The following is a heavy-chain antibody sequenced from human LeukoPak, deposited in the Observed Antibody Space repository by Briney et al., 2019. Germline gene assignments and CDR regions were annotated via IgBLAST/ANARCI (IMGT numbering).Heavy chain of an antibody. CDR2: IIPIFGTA. Sequence: SVKVSCKASGGTFSSYAISWVRQAPGQGLEWMGGIIPIFGTANYAQKFQGRVTITADESTSTAYMELSSLRSEDTAVYYCARGNDGSGSPSYYFYYMDVWGKGTTVTISS. D-gene: IGHD3-10*01. CDR1: GGTFSSYA. CDR3: ARGNDGSGSPSYYFYYMDV. V-gene: IGHV1-69*13. J-gene: IGHJ6*03.